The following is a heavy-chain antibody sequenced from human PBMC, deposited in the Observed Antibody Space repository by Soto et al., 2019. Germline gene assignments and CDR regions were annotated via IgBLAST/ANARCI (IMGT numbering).Heavy chain of an antibody. J-gene: IGHJ4*02. CDR2: IKQDGSET. V-gene: IGHV3-7*01. D-gene: IGHD3-22*01. Sequence: EVQVVESGGGLVQPGGSLRLSCAASGFTFSDYWMTWVRQDPGKGLEWVANIKQDGSETYYVDSVKGRFTISRDNAKNSLYLQMNSLRVEDTAVYYCARGGWQTDFWGQGPLVTVSS. CDR3: ARGGWQTDF. CDR1: GFTFSDYW.